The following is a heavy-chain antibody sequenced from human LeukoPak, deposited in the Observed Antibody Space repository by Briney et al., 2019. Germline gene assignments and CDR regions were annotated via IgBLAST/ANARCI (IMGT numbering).Heavy chain of an antibody. D-gene: IGHD3-10*01. V-gene: IGHV1-18*01. J-gene: IGHJ4*02. Sequence: ASVKVSCKASGYTFSSYGISWVRQAPGQGLEWMGWISAYNGNTDYAQNLRGRIIMTTDTSTSTAYMELRSLRSDDTAVYYCARDSVDGSGTYYNDSPDYWGQGTLVTVSS. CDR3: ARDSVDGSGTYYNDSPDY. CDR1: GYTFSSYG. CDR2: ISAYNGNT.